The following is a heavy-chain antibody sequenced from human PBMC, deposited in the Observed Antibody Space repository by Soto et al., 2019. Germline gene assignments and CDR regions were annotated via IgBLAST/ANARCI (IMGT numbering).Heavy chain of an antibody. J-gene: IGHJ4*02. D-gene: IGHD6-13*01. Sequence: WTWIRQPPGKGLEWIGELNLSGGTNYNPSLKSRVTISINTSKNQFSLKVTSVTAADTAVYYCARGIATIGPFPAFDYWGQGNLVTVSS. CDR3: ARGIATIGPFPAFDY. V-gene: IGHV4-34*01. CDR2: LNLSGGT.